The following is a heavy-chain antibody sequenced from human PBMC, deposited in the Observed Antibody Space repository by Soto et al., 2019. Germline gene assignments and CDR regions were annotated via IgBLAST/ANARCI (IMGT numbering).Heavy chain of an antibody. V-gene: IGHV3-21*01. CDR1: GFTFSSYS. J-gene: IGHJ4*02. D-gene: IGHD3-10*01. CDR3: ARDSGHVLLWFGEPRGDFDY. CDR2: ISSSSSYI. Sequence: GGSLRLSCAASGFTFSSYSMNWVRQAPGKGLEWVSSISSSSSYIYYADSVKGRFTISRDNAKNSLYLQMNSLRAEDTAVYYCARDSGHVLLWFGEPRGDFDYWGQGTLVTVSS.